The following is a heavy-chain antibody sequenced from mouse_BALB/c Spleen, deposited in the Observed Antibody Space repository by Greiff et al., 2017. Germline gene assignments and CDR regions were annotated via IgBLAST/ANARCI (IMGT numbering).Heavy chain of an antibody. CDR3: ARDDGYYNRYAMDY. CDR2: ISYDGSN. J-gene: IGHJ4*01. CDR1: GYSITSGYY. D-gene: IGHD2-3*01. Sequence: EVQLVESGPGLVKPSQSLSLTCSVTGYSITSGYYWNWIRQFPGNKLEWMGYISYDGSNNYNPSLKNRISITRDTSKNQFFLKLNSVTTEDTATYYCARDDGYYNRYAMDYWGQGTSVTVSS. V-gene: IGHV3-6*02.